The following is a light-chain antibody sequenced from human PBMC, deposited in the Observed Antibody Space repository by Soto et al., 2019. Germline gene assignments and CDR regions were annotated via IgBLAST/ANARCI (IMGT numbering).Light chain of an antibody. V-gene: IGKV1-39*01. CDR3: QQSYSTPRT. CDR1: QSIRTY. J-gene: IGKJ1*01. Sequence: DIQMTQSPSSLSASVGDRVTITCRASQSIRTYLNWYQQKPGKAPNLLIYGASSLQSGVPSRFSGSGSGTDFTLTISSLQPDDFATYYCQQSYSTPRTFGQGTKVDIK. CDR2: GAS.